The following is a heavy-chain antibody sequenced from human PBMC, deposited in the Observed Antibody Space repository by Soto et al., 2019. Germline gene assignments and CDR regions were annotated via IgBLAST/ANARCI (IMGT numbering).Heavy chain of an antibody. D-gene: IGHD4-17*01. V-gene: IGHV1-3*01. CDR2: INAGNGNT. Sequence: QVQLVQSGAEVKKPGASVKVSCKASGYTFTSYAMHWVRQAPGQRLEWMGWINAGNGNTKNSQKFQGRVTITRETSASTAYMELSSLRSEDTAVYYCARGERDYGDYFHIYWGQGTLVTVSS. CDR3: ARGERDYGDYFHIY. CDR1: GYTFTSYA. J-gene: IGHJ4*02.